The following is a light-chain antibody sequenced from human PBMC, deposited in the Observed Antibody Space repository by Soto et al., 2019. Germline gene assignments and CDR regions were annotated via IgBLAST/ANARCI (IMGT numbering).Light chain of an antibody. V-gene: IGLV2-14*01. CDR1: SSDVGGYKY. J-gene: IGLJ2*01. CDR3: VSYTSIRTYVI. Sequence: QSALTQPASVSGSPGQSITISCTGTSSDVGGYKYVSWYQQHPDKAPKLIIFEVSNRPSGISSRFSGSKSGNTASLTTSGLHAEDEADYYCVSYTSIRTYVIFCRVTNLTV. CDR2: EVS.